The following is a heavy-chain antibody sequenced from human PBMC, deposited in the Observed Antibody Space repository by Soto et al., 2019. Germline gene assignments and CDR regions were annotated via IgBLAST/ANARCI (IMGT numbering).Heavy chain of an antibody. J-gene: IGHJ4*02. CDR1: GGTFSSYT. CDR3: AREVDYYGSGSFDY. Sequence: QVQLVQSGAEVKKPGSSVKVSCKASGGTFSSYTISWVRQAPGQGLEWMGRIIPILGIANYAQKFQGRVTITADKSTSTAYMELSSLRSEDTAVYYCAREVDYYGSGSFDYWGQGTLVTVSS. D-gene: IGHD3-10*01. V-gene: IGHV1-69*08. CDR2: IIPILGIA.